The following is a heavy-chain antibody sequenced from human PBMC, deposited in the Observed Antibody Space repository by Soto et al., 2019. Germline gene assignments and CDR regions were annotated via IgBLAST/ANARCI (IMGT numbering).Heavy chain of an antibody. D-gene: IGHD6-13*01. V-gene: IGHV1-69*01. Sequence: QVQLVQSGAEVKKPGSSVKVSCKASGGTFSSYAISWVRQAPGQGLEWMGGIIPIFGKANYAQKFQGRDTNAADECTNIAYLELSSLRSEDTAVYYCARARHSSSWYGAFDYWGQGTLVTVSS. CDR2: IIPIFGKA. CDR1: GGTFSSYA. J-gene: IGHJ4*02. CDR3: ARARHSSSWYGAFDY.